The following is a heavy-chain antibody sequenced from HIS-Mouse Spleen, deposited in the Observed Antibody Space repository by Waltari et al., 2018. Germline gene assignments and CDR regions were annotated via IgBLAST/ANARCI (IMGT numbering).Heavy chain of an antibody. CDR1: GGSISSSSYS. J-gene: IGHJ2*01. CDR2: TYYSGST. Sequence: QLQLQESGPGLVKPSETLSRTCTVSGGSISSSSYSRSWVRTPPGKGLEWIGSTYYSGSTYYNPSLKSRVTISVDTSKNQFSLKLSSVTAADTAVYYCAREIPYSSSWYDWYFDLWGRGTLVTVSS. CDR3: AREIPYSSSWYDWYFDL. V-gene: IGHV4-39*07. D-gene: IGHD6-13*01.